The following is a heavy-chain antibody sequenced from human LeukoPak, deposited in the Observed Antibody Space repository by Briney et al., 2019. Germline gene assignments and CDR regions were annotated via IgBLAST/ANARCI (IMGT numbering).Heavy chain of an antibody. D-gene: IGHD5-12*01. Sequence: GGSLRLSCAASGFTFSHYAMHWVRQAPGEGLQWVAFISYSGNNYYYADSVKGRFIISRDDSKNTLYVEMNSLRLDDTAIYYCARGPPTSRSGAHFDYWGQGTLVTVSS. V-gene: IGHV3-30*03. J-gene: IGHJ4*02. CDR1: GFTFSHYA. CDR2: ISYSGNNY. CDR3: ARGPPTSRSGAHFDY.